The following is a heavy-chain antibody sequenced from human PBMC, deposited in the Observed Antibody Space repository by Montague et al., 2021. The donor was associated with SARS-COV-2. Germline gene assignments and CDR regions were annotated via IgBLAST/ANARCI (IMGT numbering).Heavy chain of an antibody. CDR2: IIHSGST. D-gene: IGHD3-22*01. CDR1: GGSFSGYY. J-gene: IGHJ4*02. CDR3: ARGTKRVFTYDYDSSGYAGDY. V-gene: IGHV4-34*01. Sequence: SETLSLTCAVYGGSFSGYYWCWIGQHPAKGRVGIVEIIHSGSTKYNPSLKSRVTITVDTSMNQFSLKLSSVTAADTAVYYCARGTKRVFTYDYDSSGYAGDYWGQGTLVTVSS.